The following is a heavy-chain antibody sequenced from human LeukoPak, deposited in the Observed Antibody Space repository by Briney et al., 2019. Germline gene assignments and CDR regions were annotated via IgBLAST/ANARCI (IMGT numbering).Heavy chain of an antibody. CDR1: GFTFSSYA. J-gene: IGHJ4*02. CDR3: AKDQNYDSRGYPDY. Sequence: GASLRLSCAASGFTFSSYAMSWVRQAPGKGLEWVSAISGSGGSTYYADSVKGRFTISRDNSKNTLYLQMNSLRAEDTAVYYCAKDQNYDSRGYPDYWGQGTLVTVSS. V-gene: IGHV3-23*01. D-gene: IGHD3-22*01. CDR2: ISGSGGST.